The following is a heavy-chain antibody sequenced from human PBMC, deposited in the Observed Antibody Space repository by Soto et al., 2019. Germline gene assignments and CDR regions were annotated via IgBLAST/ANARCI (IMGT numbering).Heavy chain of an antibody. CDR3: ARSGQAAAGTRSGYSWFDP. D-gene: IGHD6-13*01. J-gene: IGHJ5*02. CDR2: ITHTGST. V-gene: IGHV4-34*01. Sequence: RIRQTQRKGLEWMGEITHTGSTNYNPSLKSRVTISVDTSKNQFSLKLSSVTAADTAVYYCARSGQAAAGTRSGYSWFDPWGQRTLVTVSS.